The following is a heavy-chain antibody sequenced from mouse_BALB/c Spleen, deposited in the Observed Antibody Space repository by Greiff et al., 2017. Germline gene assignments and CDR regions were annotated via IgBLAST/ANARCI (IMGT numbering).Heavy chain of an antibody. D-gene: IGHD2-1*01. Sequence: EVKLEESGGGLVQPGGSRKLSCAASGFTFSSFGMHWVRQAPEKGLEWVAYISSGSSTIYYADTVKGRFTISRDNPKNTLFLQMTSLRSEDTAMYYCARFSYGNYSYWGQGTLVTVSA. CDR2: ISSGSSTI. CDR3: ARFSYGNYSY. V-gene: IGHV5-17*02. CDR1: GFTFSSFG. J-gene: IGHJ3*01.